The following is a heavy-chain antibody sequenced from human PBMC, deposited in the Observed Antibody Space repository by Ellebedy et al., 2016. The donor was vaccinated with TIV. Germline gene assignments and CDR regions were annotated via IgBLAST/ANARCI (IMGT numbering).Heavy chain of an antibody. D-gene: IGHD3-22*01. CDR3: ARADYYDSSGYYYYYGMDV. CDR2: ISGSGEYT. V-gene: IGHV3-23*01. CDR1: GFTFSNYA. J-gene: IGHJ6*02. Sequence: GGSLRLSCAASGFTFSNYAMSWVRRSPGKGLDWVSLISGSGEYTYYADSVKGRLTISRDNSKNTLYLQMNSLRAEDTAVYYCARADYYDSSGYYYYYGMDVWGQGTTVTVSS.